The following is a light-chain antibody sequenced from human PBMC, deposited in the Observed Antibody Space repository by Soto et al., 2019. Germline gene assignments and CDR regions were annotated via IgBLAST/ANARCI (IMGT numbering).Light chain of an antibody. J-gene: IGLJ3*02. CDR2: RND. Sequence: QSVLTQAPSASGTPGQRVTISCSGGSANIGSNYVYWYQHRPGRAPKLLIHRNDQRPSGVPDRFSGSKSATSASLAISGLRSEDEAEYYCATWDDSLGGLFGGGTKVTVL. CDR1: SANIGSNY. CDR3: ATWDDSLGGL. V-gene: IGLV1-47*01.